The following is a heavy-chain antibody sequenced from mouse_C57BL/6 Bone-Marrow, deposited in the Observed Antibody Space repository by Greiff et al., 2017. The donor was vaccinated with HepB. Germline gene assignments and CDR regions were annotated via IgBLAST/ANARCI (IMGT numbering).Heavy chain of an antibody. CDR1: GFTFSSYG. D-gene: IGHD5-5*01. CDR2: ISDGGSYT. Sequence: EVMLVESGGDLVKPGGSLKLSCAASGFTFSSYGMSWVRQTPEKRLEWVATISDGGSYTYYPDNVKGRFTISRDNAKNNLYLQMSHLKSEDTAMYYCARDSPTSYWYFDVWGTGTTVTVSS. J-gene: IGHJ1*03. V-gene: IGHV5-4*01. CDR3: ARDSPTSYWYFDV.